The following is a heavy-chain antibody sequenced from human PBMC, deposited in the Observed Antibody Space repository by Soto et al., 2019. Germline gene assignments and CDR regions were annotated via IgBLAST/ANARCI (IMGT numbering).Heavy chain of an antibody. Sequence: SETLSLTCTVSGGPISSYYWSWIRQPPGKGLEWIGYIYYSGSTNYNPSLKSRVTISVDTSKNQFSLKLSSVTAADTAVYYCARASDSSYYFDYWGQGTLVTVSS. CDR2: IYYSGST. J-gene: IGHJ4*02. CDR3: ARASDSSYYFDY. D-gene: IGHD6-6*01. V-gene: IGHV4-59*01. CDR1: GGPISSYY.